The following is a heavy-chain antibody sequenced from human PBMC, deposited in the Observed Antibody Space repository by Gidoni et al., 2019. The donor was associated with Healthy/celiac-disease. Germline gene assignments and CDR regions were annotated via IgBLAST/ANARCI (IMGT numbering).Heavy chain of an antibody. CDR1: GYSFTSYW. J-gene: IGHJ6*02. CDR2: IYPGDSDT. D-gene: IGHD3-10*01. CDR3: ARHGFPYYYGSDPNYYYYGMDV. V-gene: IGHV5-51*01. Sequence: EVQLVQSGAEVKTPGESLKISCKGSGYSFTSYWIGWVRQMPGKGLEWMGIIYPGDSDTRYSPSFQGQVTISADKSISTAYLQWSSLKASDTAMYYCARHGFPYYYGSDPNYYYYGMDVWGQGTTVTVSS.